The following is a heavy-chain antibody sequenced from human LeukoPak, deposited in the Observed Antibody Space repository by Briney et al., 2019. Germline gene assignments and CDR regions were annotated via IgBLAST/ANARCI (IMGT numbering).Heavy chain of an antibody. Sequence: PSETLSLTYTLSGGSISSGAYYWGWIRQPPGKGLQLIGSVYYSGSTYYNPSLQSRVTISVDTSKNHFSLKLSSVTAADTAVYYCARDSPDCGSTTCYKDWFDPWGQGTLVTVSS. CDR3: ARDSPDCGSTTCYKDWFDP. J-gene: IGHJ5*02. CDR2: VYYSGST. V-gene: IGHV4-39*07. D-gene: IGHD2-2*02. CDR1: GGSISSGAYY.